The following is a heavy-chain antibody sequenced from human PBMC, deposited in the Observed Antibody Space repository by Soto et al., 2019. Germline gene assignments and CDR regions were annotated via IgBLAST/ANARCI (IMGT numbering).Heavy chain of an antibody. D-gene: IGHD1-26*01. Sequence: SPTLSLTCAIPGYSVSSKSAAWKLIRQSPSRGLEWLGRTYYRSKWSTDYAVSVKSRITINPDTSKNQFSLQLNSVTPEDTAVYYCARALGGSYDYWGQGTLVTVSS. CDR1: GYSVSSKSAA. CDR2: TYYRSKWST. J-gene: IGHJ4*02. CDR3: ARALGGSYDY. V-gene: IGHV6-1*01.